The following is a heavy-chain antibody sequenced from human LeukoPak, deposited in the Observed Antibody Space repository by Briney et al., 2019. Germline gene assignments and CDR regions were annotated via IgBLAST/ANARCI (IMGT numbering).Heavy chain of an antibody. CDR3: AKDYRIGYSDHFDY. D-gene: IGHD2-21*01. Sequence: PGGSLRLSCAASGFTVSSNYMSWVRQAPEKGLEWVSGIYEGGQTTHYADSVKGRFSISRDNSKNTLYLQMDSLRGEDTAIYYCAKDYRIGYSDHFDYWGQGALVTVSS. J-gene: IGHJ4*02. CDR2: IYEGGQTT. CDR1: GFTVSSNY. V-gene: IGHV3-53*01.